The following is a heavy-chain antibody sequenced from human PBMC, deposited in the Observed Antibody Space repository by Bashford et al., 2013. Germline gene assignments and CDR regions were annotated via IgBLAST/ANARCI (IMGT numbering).Heavy chain of an antibody. D-gene: IGHD6-6*01. J-gene: IGHJ5*02. CDR3: AKEGHSSSFRLTGVFDP. CDR2: INSDGSST. V-gene: IGHV3-74*01. Sequence: VRQAPGKGLVWVSRINSDGSSTSYADSVKGRFTISRDNAKNTLYLQMNSLRAEDTAVYYCAKEGHSSSFRLTGVFDPWGQGTLVTVSS.